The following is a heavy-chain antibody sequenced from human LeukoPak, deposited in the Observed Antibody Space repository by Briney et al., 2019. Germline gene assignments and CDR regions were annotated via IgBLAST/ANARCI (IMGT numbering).Heavy chain of an antibody. V-gene: IGHV4-4*07. CDR2: IYTSGST. CDR3: ARDDSSSWYGLFGFDP. J-gene: IGHJ5*02. CDR1: GGSISSYY. D-gene: IGHD6-13*01. Sequence: PSETLSLTCTVSGGSISSYYWSWIRQPAGKGLEWIGRIYTSGSTNYNPSLKSRVTMSVDTSKNQFSLKLSSVTAADTAVYCCARDDSSSWYGLFGFDPWGQGTLVTVSS.